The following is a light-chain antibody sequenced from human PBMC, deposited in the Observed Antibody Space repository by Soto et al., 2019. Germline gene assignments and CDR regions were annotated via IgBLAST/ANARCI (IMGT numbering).Light chain of an antibody. Sequence: EIVLTHSPATLSLSPGERATLSCRASQRITNYLAWCQQRPGQAPRLLIYGASTRATGIPARFSGSGSGTEFTLTIDSLQSEDFAVYYCQQSHNWYTFGQGTKVDIK. V-gene: IGKV3-15*01. CDR2: GAS. J-gene: IGKJ2*01. CDR1: QRITNY. CDR3: QQSHNWYT.